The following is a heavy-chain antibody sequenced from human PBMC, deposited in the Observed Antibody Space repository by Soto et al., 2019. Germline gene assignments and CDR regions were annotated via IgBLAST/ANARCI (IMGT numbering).Heavy chain of an antibody. CDR1: GGSLSGYY. CDR2: INHSGST. D-gene: IGHD3-3*01. Sequence: PSETLALTCSVYGGSLSGYYWSWIRQPPGKGLEWIGEINHSGSTNYNPSLKSRVTISVDTSKNQFSLKLSSVTAADTAVYYCARGQLSDFWSGYYNWFDYWGQGTLVTVSS. CDR3: ARGQLSDFWSGYYNWFDY. V-gene: IGHV4-34*01. J-gene: IGHJ5*01.